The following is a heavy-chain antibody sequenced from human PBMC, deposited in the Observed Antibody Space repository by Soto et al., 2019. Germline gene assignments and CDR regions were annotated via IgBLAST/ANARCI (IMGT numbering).Heavy chain of an antibody. V-gene: IGHV4-61*01. Sequence: SETLSLTCAVSGGSVSSDSYYWSWIRQSPGKGLEWIGYISYSGNTNYNPSLESRVTISVDTSKNQFSLKLTSVTAADTAVYYCARDKITGLFDYWGQGTLVTVSS. CDR3: ARDKITGLFDY. J-gene: IGHJ4*02. CDR1: GGSVSSDSYY. CDR2: ISYSGNT. D-gene: IGHD2-8*02.